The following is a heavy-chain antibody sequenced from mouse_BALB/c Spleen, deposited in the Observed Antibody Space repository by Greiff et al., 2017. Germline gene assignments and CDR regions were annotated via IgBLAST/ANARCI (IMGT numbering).Heavy chain of an antibody. CDR1: GYTFTSYW. V-gene: IGHV1-69*02. Sequence: QVQLQQPGAELVRPGASVKLSCKASGYTFTSYWINWVKQRPGQGLEWIGNIYPSDSSTNYNQKFKDKATLTVDKSSSTAYMQLSLPTSEDSAVYYCTRSGSSVDYWGQGTTLTVSA. CDR3: TRSGSSVDY. D-gene: IGHD1-1*01. CDR2: IYPSDSST. J-gene: IGHJ2*01.